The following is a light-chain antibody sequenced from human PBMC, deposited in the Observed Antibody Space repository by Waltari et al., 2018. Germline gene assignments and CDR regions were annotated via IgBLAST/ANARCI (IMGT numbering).Light chain of an antibody. Sequence: DIVLTQSPGTLSLSPGERATLSCRASQTVSSSYLAWYQKKPGQAPRLLIYGASSRATGIPDRFSGSGSGTDFTLTISRLEPEDFAVYYCQQYGSPWTFGQGTKVEIK. V-gene: IGKV3-20*01. J-gene: IGKJ1*01. CDR2: GAS. CDR1: QTVSSSY. CDR3: QQYGSPWT.